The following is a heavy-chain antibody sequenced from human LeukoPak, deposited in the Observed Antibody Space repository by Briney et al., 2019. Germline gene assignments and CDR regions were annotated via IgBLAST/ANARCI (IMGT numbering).Heavy chain of an antibody. Sequence: GGSLRLSCKASGFTFSGYGMRWVRQAPGKGLEWVAVIFHDVGNTYYAQTVKGRVTISRDNSKNTLYLQMNSLRAEDTAVYYCAKGAFLELYYSWGLQDWFDPWGQGTLVTVSP. CDR3: AKGAFLELYYSWGLQDWFDP. CDR2: IFHDVGNT. D-gene: IGHD3-3*02. CDR1: GFTFSGYG. V-gene: IGHV3-30*18. J-gene: IGHJ5*02.